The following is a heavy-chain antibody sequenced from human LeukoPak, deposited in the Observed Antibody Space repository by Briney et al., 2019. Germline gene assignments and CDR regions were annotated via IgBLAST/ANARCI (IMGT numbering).Heavy chain of an antibody. V-gene: IGHV4-34*01. J-gene: IGHJ5*02. CDR3: ARGTYCSSTSCYNNWFDP. CDR1: GGSFSGYY. CDR2: INHSGST. D-gene: IGHD2-2*02. Sequence: SETLSPTCAVYGGSFSGYYWSWIRQPPGKGLEWIGEINHSGSTNYNPSLKSRVTISVDTSKNQFSLKLSSVTAADTAVYYCARGTYCSSTSCYNNWFDPWGQGTLVTVSS.